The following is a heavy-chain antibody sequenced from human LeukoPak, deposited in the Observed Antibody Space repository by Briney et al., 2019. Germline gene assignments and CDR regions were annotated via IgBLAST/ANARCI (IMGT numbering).Heavy chain of an antibody. CDR1: GGSIGSYY. D-gene: IGHD3-10*01. CDR3: AREPGTSYYGSGSRRYMDV. CDR2: IYYSGST. J-gene: IGHJ6*03. V-gene: IGHV4-59*01. Sequence: PSETLSLTCTVSGGSIGSYYWSWIRKPPGKGLEWIGYIYYSGSTNYNPSLKSRVTISVDTSKNQFSLKLSSVTAADTAVYYCAREPGTSYYGSGSRRYMDVWGKGTTVTVSS.